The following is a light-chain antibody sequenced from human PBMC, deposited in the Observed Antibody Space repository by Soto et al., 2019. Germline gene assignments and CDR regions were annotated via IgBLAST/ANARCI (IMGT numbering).Light chain of an antibody. CDR3: QQYGSSPGT. CDR2: GAS. V-gene: IGKV3-20*01. CDR1: QSVSSSY. Sequence: EIVLTQSPGTLSLSPGERATLSCRASQSVSSSYLAWYQQKPGQAPRLLIYGASSRATGIPDRFSGSGSGTDFTLTIRRLDPDDFAVYYCQQYGSSPGTFGQGTKVEIK. J-gene: IGKJ1*01.